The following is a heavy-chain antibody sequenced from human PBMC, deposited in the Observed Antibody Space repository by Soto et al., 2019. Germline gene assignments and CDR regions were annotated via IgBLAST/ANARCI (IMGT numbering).Heavy chain of an antibody. CDR3: ARAGPGSYYESDF. CDR2: IWYDGSNK. J-gene: IGHJ4*02. CDR1: GFTLSSSV. Sequence: GGSLRRSCAASGFTLSSSVMHWVRQAPGKGLEWVAVIWYDGSNKYYADSVKGRFTISRDNSKNTLHLQMSSLRAEDTAVYYCARAGPGSYYESDFWGQGTLVTVSS. V-gene: IGHV3-33*01. D-gene: IGHD1-26*01.